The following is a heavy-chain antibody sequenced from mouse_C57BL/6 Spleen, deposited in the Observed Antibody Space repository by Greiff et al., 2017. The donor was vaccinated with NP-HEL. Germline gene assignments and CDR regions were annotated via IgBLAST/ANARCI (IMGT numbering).Heavy chain of an antibody. J-gene: IGHJ2*01. CDR3: ARAGDGYYFDD. Sequence: EVQLVESGGGLVKPGGSLKLSCAASGFTFSDYGMHWVRQAPEKGLEWVAYISSGSSTIYYADTVKGRFTISRDNAKNTLFLQMASLRSEDTAMYYCARAGDGYYFDDWGKGTTLTVSS. D-gene: IGHD2-3*01. CDR2: ISSGSSTI. V-gene: IGHV5-17*01. CDR1: GFTFSDYG.